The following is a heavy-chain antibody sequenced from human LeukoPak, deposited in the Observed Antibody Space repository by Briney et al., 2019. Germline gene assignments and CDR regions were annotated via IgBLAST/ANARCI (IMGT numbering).Heavy chain of an antibody. D-gene: IGHD1-26*01. CDR2: IWYDGSNK. Sequence: GGSLRLSCAASGFTFSSYGMHWVRQAPGKGLEWVAVIWYDGSNKYCADSVKGRFTISRDNSKNTLYLQMNSLRAEDTAVYYCAIEKAEVGATALDIWGQGTMVTVSS. J-gene: IGHJ3*02. CDR1: GFTFSSYG. CDR3: AIEKAEVGATALDI. V-gene: IGHV3-33*01.